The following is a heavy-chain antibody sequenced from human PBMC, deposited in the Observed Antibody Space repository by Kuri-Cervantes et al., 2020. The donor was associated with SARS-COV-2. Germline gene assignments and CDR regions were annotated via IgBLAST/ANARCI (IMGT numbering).Heavy chain of an antibody. J-gene: IGHJ5*02. CDR2: IYFSGTT. V-gene: IGHV4-30-4*01. CDR1: GASLSSADFY. D-gene: IGHD1-7*01. Sequence: LRLSCTVSGASLSSADFYWSWIRQPPWKGLDWIGYIYFSGTTYYNPSLQSRVTISVDTSKNQFSLKLTSVTVADTAVYYCVSTETGNTNWFDPWGQGTLVTVSS. CDR3: VSTETGNTNWFDP.